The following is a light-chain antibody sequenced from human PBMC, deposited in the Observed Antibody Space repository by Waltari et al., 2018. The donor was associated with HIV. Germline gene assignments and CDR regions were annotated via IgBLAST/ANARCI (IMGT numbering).Light chain of an antibody. Sequence: QSALTQPASVSGSPGQSISISCTETSSDIGNSNLVSWYQHHTGKAPKLLILEATKRPSGVSNRFSGSKSGNTASLTISDLQAEDEADYYCCSYASSGTLVVFGGGTRVTVL. CDR3: CSYASSGTLVV. J-gene: IGLJ2*01. CDR2: EAT. V-gene: IGLV2-23*02. CDR1: SSDIGNSNL.